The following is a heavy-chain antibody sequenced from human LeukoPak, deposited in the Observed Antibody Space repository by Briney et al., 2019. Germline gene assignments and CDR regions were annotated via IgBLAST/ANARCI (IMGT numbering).Heavy chain of an antibody. CDR2: IYQSGST. Sequence: SQTLSLTCAVSGGSISSGGYSWSWIRQPPGKGLEWIGYIYQSGSTYYNPSLKSRVTISVDRSKNQFSLKLSSVTAADTAVYYCARDYFGSGCFDPWGQGTLVTVSS. D-gene: IGHD3-10*01. CDR1: GGSISSGGYS. J-gene: IGHJ5*02. CDR3: ARDYFGSGCFDP. V-gene: IGHV4-30-2*01.